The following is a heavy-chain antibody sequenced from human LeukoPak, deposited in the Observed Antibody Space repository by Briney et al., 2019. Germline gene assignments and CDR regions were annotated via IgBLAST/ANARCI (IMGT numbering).Heavy chain of an antibody. J-gene: IGHJ4*02. V-gene: IGHV1-69*01. D-gene: IGHD3-22*01. CDR2: IIPILGTA. CDR1: GGTFSSYA. CDR3: ARGDSSGYSVSGKFDY. Sequence: GSAVKVSCKASGGTFSSYAISWVRQAPAQGLEWMGGIIPILGTANYAQKFQGRVTITADESTSTAYMELSSLRSEDTAVYYCARGDSSGYSVSGKFDYWGQGTLVTVSS.